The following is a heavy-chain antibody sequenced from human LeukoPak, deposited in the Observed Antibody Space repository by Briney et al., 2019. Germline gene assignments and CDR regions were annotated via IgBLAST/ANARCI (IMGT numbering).Heavy chain of an antibody. V-gene: IGHV5-51*01. CDR1: GYSFTSYW. Sequence: GESLKISCKGSGYSFTSYWIGWVRQMPGRGLEYMGFIYPGDSNTRYSPSFQGQVTISADKSISTAYLQWNSLKASDTAMYYCARHRISDYDSGVSWFDPWGQGTLVTVSS. D-gene: IGHD5-12*01. J-gene: IGHJ5*02. CDR3: ARHRISDYDSGVSWFDP. CDR2: IYPGDSNT.